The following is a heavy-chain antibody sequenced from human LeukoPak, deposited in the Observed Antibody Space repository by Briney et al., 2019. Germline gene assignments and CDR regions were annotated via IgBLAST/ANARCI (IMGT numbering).Heavy chain of an antibody. V-gene: IGHV3-48*04. CDR3: ARLLPGYSSSSNDFDY. Sequence: PGGPLRLSCAASGFTFSSYSMNWVRQAPGKGLEWVSYISSSSSTIYYADSVKGRFTISRDNAKNSLYLQMNGLRAEDTAVYYCARLLPGYSSSSNDFDYWGQGTLVTVSS. CDR2: ISSSSSTI. J-gene: IGHJ4*02. CDR1: GFTFSSYS. D-gene: IGHD6-6*01.